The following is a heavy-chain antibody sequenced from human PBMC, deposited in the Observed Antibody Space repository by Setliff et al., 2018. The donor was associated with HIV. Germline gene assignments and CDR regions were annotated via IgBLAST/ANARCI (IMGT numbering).Heavy chain of an antibody. J-gene: IGHJ4*02. CDR3: ATDCAVVGGTGSLDS. D-gene: IGHD1-26*01. Sequence: GGSLRLSCAASGFSISDFWMSWVRQAPGKGLEWVANIKQDGSEKNYMDSVKGRFTISRDNAKNSLYLQMNSLGVEDTAVYYCATDCAVVGGTGSLDSWGQGTLVTVSS. CDR1: GFSISDFW. CDR2: IKQDGSEK. V-gene: IGHV3-7*05.